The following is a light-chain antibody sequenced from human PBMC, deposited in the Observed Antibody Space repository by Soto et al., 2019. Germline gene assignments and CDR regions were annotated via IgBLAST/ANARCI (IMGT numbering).Light chain of an antibody. V-gene: IGKV2-29*01. J-gene: IGKJ5*01. Sequence: DIVMTQTPLSLSVTPGQPASISCKSSQSLLHSDGKTYLYWYLQKPGQSPQLLIYEVSSRFSGVPDRFSGSGSGTEFTLTISSLQSEDFAVYYCQQYHNWPITFGQGTRLEIK. CDR3: QQYHNWPIT. CDR1: QSLLHSDGKTY. CDR2: EVS.